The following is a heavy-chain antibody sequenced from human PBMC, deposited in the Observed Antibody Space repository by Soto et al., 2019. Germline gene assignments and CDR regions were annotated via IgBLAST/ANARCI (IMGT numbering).Heavy chain of an antibody. CDR1: GGSISSYY. Sequence: PSETLSLTCTVSGGSISSYYWSWIRQPPGKGLEWIGYIYYSESTNYDPSLKSRVTISVDTSKNQFSLNLTSVTAADTAVYYCARQVRGYCSSTSCYNWFDPWAQGSLVTVSS. CDR3: ARQVRGYCSSTSCYNWFDP. J-gene: IGHJ5*02. D-gene: IGHD2-2*01. CDR2: IYYSEST. V-gene: IGHV4-59*08.